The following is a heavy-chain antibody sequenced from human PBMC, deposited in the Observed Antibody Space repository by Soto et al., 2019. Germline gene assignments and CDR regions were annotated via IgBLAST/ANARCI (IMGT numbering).Heavy chain of an antibody. J-gene: IGHJ5*02. V-gene: IGHV3-23*01. CDR1: GFTFSSYA. Sequence: HPGGSLRLSCASSGFTFSSYAMNWVRQAPGKGLEWVSSISGSGVGTYYADSVKGRFTISRDNSKNTLYLQMNSLRAEDTAVYYCAKDYRDPMILVVPYNWFDPWGQGTLVTVSS. D-gene: IGHD3-22*01. CDR3: AKDYRDPMILVVPYNWFDP. CDR2: ISGSGVGT.